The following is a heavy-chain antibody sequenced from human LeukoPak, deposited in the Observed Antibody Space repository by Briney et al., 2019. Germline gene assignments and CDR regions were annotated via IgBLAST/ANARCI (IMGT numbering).Heavy chain of an antibody. CDR1: GYTFTSYY. CDR2: INPSGGST. D-gene: IGHD2-15*01. J-gene: IGHJ6*02. V-gene: IGHV1-46*01. CDR3: ARDIVDGGKHYGMDD. Sequence: ASVKVSCKASGYTFTSYYMHCVRQAPGQGLEWMGIINPSGGSTSYAQKFQGRVTMTRDTSTSTVYMELSSLRSEDTAVYYCARDIVDGGKHYGMDDWGQGTTVTVSS.